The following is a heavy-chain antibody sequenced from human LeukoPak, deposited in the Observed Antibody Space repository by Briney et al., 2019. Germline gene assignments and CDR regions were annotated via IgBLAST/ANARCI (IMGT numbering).Heavy chain of an antibody. Sequence: GGSLRLSCAVSGFTISNTEMSWVRQVPGKGPEWVLVSYSGGTTYYADSVKGRFTISRDISKNTVDLQMNSLRVDDTAVYHCRGWLGSFDVWGQGTMVTVSS. CDR3: RGWLGSFDV. D-gene: IGHD6-19*01. V-gene: IGHV3-53*01. J-gene: IGHJ3*01. CDR2: SYSGGTT. CDR1: GFTISNTE.